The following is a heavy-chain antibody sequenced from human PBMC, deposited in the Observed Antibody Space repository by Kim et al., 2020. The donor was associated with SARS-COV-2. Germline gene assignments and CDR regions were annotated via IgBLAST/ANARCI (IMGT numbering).Heavy chain of an antibody. CDR3: AKGLRDGYTAYYFDY. J-gene: IGHJ4*02. D-gene: IGHD5-12*01. Sequence: GGSLRLSCAASGFTFSSYAMSWVRQAPGKGLEWVSAISGSGGSTYYADSVKGRFTISRDNSKNTLYLQMNSLRAEDTAVYYCAKGLRDGYTAYYFDYWGQGTLVTVSS. V-gene: IGHV3-23*01. CDR2: ISGSGGST. CDR1: GFTFSSYA.